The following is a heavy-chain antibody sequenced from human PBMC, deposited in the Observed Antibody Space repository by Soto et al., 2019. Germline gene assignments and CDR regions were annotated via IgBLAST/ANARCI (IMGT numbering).Heavy chain of an antibody. CDR2: ISSSSSYI. Sequence: EVQLVESGGGLVKPGGSLRLSCAASGFTFSSYSMNWVRQAPGKGLEWVSSISSSSSYIYYADSVKGRFTISRDNAKNALYLQMNCLRGEDTAVYYCARDRVRSGGSPPDYWGQGTLVTVSS. CDR1: GFTFSSYS. V-gene: IGHV3-21*01. CDR3: ARDRVRSGGSPPDY. J-gene: IGHJ4*02. D-gene: IGHD2-15*01.